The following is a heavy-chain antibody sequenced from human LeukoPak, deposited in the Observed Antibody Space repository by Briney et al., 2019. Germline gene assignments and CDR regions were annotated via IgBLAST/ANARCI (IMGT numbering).Heavy chain of an antibody. CDR2: INHSGST. Sequence: PSETLSLTCAVYGGSFSGYYWSWIRQPPGKGLEWIGEINHSGSTNYNPSLKSRVTISVDTSKNQFSLKLSSVTAADTAVYYCALAVRGGLLGYYMDVWGKGTTVTISS. J-gene: IGHJ6*03. CDR3: ALAVRGGLLGYYMDV. CDR1: GGSFSGYY. D-gene: IGHD3-10*01. V-gene: IGHV4-34*01.